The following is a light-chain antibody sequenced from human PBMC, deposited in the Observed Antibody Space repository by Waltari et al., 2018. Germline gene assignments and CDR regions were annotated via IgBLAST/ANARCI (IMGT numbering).Light chain of an antibody. CDR1: QDIGIY. Sequence: DIQMTQSPLSLSASVGDRVTITCRANQDIGIYLAWFQQRPGKATQSLIYSASGLHGGVPSRFSGSGSGSDFTLTITSLQPEDFATYYCQQYYRYPWTFGQGTKVEIK. V-gene: IGKV1-16*01. J-gene: IGKJ1*01. CDR3: QQYYRYPWT. CDR2: SAS.